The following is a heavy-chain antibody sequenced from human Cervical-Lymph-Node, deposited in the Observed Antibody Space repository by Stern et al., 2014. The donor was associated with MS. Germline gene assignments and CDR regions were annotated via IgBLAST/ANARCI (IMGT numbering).Heavy chain of an antibody. CDR3: ARGRVEVVAAPLSYYNAMDI. D-gene: IGHD2-15*01. J-gene: IGHJ6*02. V-gene: IGHV4-34*01. Sequence: QVQLQQWGAGLLKPSETLSLTCAVYGGSFSGYYWSWVRQPPGKGLEWIGELIHSGATNYNPSLKSRLTISIDTPKNHISLNLSSVTAADTAVYYCARGRVEVVAAPLSYYNAMDIWGQGTTVTVSS. CDR1: GGSFSGYY. CDR2: LIHSGAT.